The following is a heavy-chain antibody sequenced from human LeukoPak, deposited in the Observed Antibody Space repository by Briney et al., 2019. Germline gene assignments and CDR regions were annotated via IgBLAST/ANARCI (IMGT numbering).Heavy chain of an antibody. J-gene: IGHJ4*02. CDR2: ISGSGAYT. V-gene: IGHV3-23*01. Sequence: GGSLRLSCAASGFTFSTYAMSWVRQAPGKGLEWVSTISGSGAYTFYADSVKGRFTISRDNSKNTLYLQMNSLRDEDTAVYYCAKETGASYDYPLDYWGQGTLVTVSS. CDR1: GFTFSTYA. CDR3: AKETGASYDYPLDY. D-gene: IGHD5-18*01.